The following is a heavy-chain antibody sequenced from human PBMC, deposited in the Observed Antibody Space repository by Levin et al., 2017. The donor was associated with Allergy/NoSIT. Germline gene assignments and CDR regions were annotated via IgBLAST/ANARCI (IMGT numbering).Heavy chain of an antibody. V-gene: IGHV3-66*01. J-gene: IGHJ4*02. CDR1: GFTVSSNH. D-gene: IGHD3-10*01. CDR3: VRDLSTLVRGVIPD. Sequence: VASVKVSCEASGFTVSSNHMNWVRQAPGKGLEWLSLLYTDGATYYADSVKGRFTVSRDTSRNTLYLQMNSLRPEDTAVYYCVRDLSTLVRGVIPDWGQGTLVTVSS. CDR2: LYTDGAT.